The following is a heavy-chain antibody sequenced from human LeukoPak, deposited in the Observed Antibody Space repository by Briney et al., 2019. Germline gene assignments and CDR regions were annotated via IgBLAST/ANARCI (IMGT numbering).Heavy chain of an antibody. J-gene: IGHJ4*02. CDR1: GYIFTHYW. CDR2: IYPADSDT. V-gene: IGHV5-51*01. D-gene: IGHD3-10*01. Sequence: GESLKISCQVSGYIFTHYWIGWVRQMPGNGLESMGIIYPADSDTTYSLSFQGQVTISADKSINTVYLQWSNLKASDTAMYYCARQSRDGSKTRGYYFDFWGQGTLVTVSS. CDR3: ARQSRDGSKTRGYYFDF.